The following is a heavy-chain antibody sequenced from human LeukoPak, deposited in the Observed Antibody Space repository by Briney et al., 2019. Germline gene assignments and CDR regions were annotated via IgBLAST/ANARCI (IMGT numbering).Heavy chain of an antibody. V-gene: IGHV3-43*02. D-gene: IGHD2-15*01. CDR1: GFMFDDYA. CDR3: ARDLCSGRSCYPLY. J-gene: IGHJ4*02. Sequence: GGSLRLSCAASGFMFDDYAMHWVRQAPGKGLEWVSLISGDGSSTFYADSVKGRFTISRDNAMNSLSLQMNSLRAEDTAFYYCARDLCSGRSCYPLYWGQGTLVTVSS. CDR2: ISGDGSST.